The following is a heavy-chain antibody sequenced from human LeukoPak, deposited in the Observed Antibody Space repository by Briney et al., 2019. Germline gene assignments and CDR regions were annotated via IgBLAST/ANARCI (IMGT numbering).Heavy chain of an antibody. CDR3: ARVYCRSTSCYYEVFDY. J-gene: IGHJ4*02. CDR2: ISSSSSYI. Sequence: NSGGSLRLSCAASGFTFSSYSMNWVRQAPGKGLEWVSSISSSSSYIYYADSVKGRFTISRDNAKNSLYLQMNSLRAEDTAVYYSARVYCRSTSCYYEVFDYWGQGTLVTVSS. D-gene: IGHD2-2*01. V-gene: IGHV3-21*01. CDR1: GFTFSSYS.